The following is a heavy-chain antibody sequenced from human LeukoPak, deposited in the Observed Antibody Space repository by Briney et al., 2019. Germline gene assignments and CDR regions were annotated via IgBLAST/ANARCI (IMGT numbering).Heavy chain of an antibody. J-gene: IGHJ5*02. CDR2: IIPIFGTA. D-gene: IGHD2-15*01. CDR1: GGTFSSYA. Sequence: SVKVSCKASGGTFSSYAISWVRQAPGQGLEWMGGIIPIFGTANYAQKFQGRVTITADESTSTAYMELSSLRSEDTAVYYCARQYCSGGSCSEGWFDPWGQGTLVTVSS. V-gene: IGHV1-69*13. CDR3: ARQYCSGGSCSEGWFDP.